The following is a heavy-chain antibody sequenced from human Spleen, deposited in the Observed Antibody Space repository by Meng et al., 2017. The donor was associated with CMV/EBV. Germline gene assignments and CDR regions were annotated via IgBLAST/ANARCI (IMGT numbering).Heavy chain of an antibody. V-gene: IGHV4-38-2*02. CDR1: GYSISSRYY. CDR2: ISHSGSI. CDR3: ARLLAAAVVDY. J-gene: IGHJ4*02. D-gene: IGHD6-13*01. Sequence: SETLSLTCTVSGYSISSRYYWGWIRQPPGKELEWIGSISHSGSIFYNPSLKSGVTISVDTSRNQLSLKVSSVTAADTAVYYCARLLAAAVVDYWCQGTLVTVSS.